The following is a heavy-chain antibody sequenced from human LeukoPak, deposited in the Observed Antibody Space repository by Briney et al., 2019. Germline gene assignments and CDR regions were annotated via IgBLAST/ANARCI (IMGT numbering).Heavy chain of an antibody. CDR3: APGLPMVQGVIFGY. Sequence: GGSLRLSCAASGFTVSSHYMSWVRQAPGKGLEWVSVIYSGGNTYYADSVKGRFTISRDNSMNTLYLQMNSLRAEDTAVYYCAPGLPMVQGVIFGYWGQGTLVTVSS. D-gene: IGHD3-10*01. CDR1: GFTVSSHY. CDR2: IYSGGNT. J-gene: IGHJ4*02. V-gene: IGHV3-53*01.